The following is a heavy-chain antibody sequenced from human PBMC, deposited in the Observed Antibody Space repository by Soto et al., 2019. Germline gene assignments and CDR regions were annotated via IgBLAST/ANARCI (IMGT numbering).Heavy chain of an antibody. CDR2: IYYSGST. D-gene: IGHD6-6*01. CDR1: GGSISSGGYY. J-gene: IGHJ6*02. V-gene: IGHV4-31*03. Sequence: PSETLSLTCTVSGGSISSGGYYWSWIRQHPGKGLEWIGYIYYSGSTYYNPSLKSRVTISVDTSKNQFSLKLSSVTAADTAVYYCARDRSSSSEGGYYYYYGMDVWGQGTTVTVS. CDR3: ARDRSSSSEGGYYYYYGMDV.